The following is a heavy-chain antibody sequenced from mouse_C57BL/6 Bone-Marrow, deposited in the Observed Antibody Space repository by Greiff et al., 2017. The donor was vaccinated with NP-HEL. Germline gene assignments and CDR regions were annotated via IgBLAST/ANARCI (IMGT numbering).Heavy chain of an antibody. Sequence: EVKVEESGGGLVQPGGSMKLSCVASGFTFSNYWMNWVRQSPEKGLEWVAQIRLKSDNYATHYAESVKGSFTISRDDPKRGVYLQMNDLRAEDSGIYYCTGLGFAYWGQGTLVTVSA. CDR3: TGLGFAY. V-gene: IGHV6-3*01. J-gene: IGHJ3*01. CDR2: IRLKSDNYAT. CDR1: GFTFSNYW.